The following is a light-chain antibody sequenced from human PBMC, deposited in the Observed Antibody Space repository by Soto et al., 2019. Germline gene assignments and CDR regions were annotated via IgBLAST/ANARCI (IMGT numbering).Light chain of an antibody. CDR2: DAS. Sequence: EIVLTQSPATLSFSTGERATLSCRTTQMVRSSLAGFQQQPGQAPRLLIYDASNRATGIPARFSGSGSGTDFTLPISSLEPKDFAVYYCQKRSNWPGTFGQGTKVEIK. CDR3: QKRSNWPGT. V-gene: IGKV3-11*01. J-gene: IGKJ1*01. CDR1: QMVRSS.